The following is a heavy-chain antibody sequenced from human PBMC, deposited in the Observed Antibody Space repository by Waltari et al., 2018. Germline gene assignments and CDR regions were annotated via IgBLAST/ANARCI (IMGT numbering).Heavy chain of an antibody. CDR1: GYTFTSYG. V-gene: IGHV1-18*04. D-gene: IGHD3-3*01. J-gene: IGHJ4*02. CDR2: ISAYTGYT. CDR3: ARVGDDFWSGYFDY. Sequence: QVQLVQSGAEVKRPGASVKVSCKASGYTFTSYGINWVRQAPGQGLEWMGWISAYTGYTNEAQKVQGRVTMTTDTSTSTAYMELRSLRSDDTAVYYCARVGDDFWSGYFDYWGQGTLVTVSS.